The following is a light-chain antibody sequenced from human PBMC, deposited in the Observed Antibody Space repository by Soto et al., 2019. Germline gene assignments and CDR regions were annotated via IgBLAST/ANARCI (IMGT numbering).Light chain of an antibody. V-gene: IGKV1-39*01. CDR1: QPITKF. CDR2: GAS. CDR3: QQSYSVTLT. Sequence: DIQMTQSPSSLSASVGDRVTITCRASQPITKFLNWFQHKPGEAPKRLIYGASILQDGVPSRFSGSGSGTDYTLTISGLQTEDFATYFCQQSYSVTLTFGGGTKVEI. J-gene: IGKJ4*01.